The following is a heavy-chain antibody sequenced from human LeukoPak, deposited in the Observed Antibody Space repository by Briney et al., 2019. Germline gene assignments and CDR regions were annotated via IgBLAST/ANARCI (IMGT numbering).Heavy chain of an antibody. CDR1: GGSISSYY. CDR3: ARKDYRDAFDI. D-gene: IGHD3-10*01. CDR2: IYYSGST. Sequence: SETLSLTCTVSGGSISSYYWSWIRQPPGKGLEWIGYIYYSGSTNYNPSLKSRVTISADTSKNQFSLKLSSVTAADTAVYYCARKDYRDAFDIWGQGTMVTVSS. J-gene: IGHJ3*02. V-gene: IGHV4-59*01.